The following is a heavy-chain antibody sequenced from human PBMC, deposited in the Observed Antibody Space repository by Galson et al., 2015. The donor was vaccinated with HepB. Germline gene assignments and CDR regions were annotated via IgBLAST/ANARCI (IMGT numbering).Heavy chain of an antibody. V-gene: IGHV3-33*01. CDR3: ARARVVPAAIWGVGAFDI. D-gene: IGHD2-2*01. Sequence: SLRLSCAASGFTFSSYGMHWVRQAPGKGLEWVAVIWYDGSNKYYADSVKGRFTISRDNSKNTLYLQMNSLRAEDTAVYYCARARVVPAAIWGVGAFDIWGQGTMVTVSS. CDR2: IWYDGSNK. J-gene: IGHJ3*02. CDR1: GFTFSSYG.